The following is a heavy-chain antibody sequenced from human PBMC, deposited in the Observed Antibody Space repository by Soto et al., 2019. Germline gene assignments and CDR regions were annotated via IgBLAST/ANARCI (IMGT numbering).Heavy chain of an antibody. V-gene: IGHV3-30-3*01. J-gene: IGHJ4*02. CDR3: AREMDSSGGLFDY. CDR1: GFTFSSYA. D-gene: IGHD6-19*01. Sequence: QVQLVESGGGVVQPGRSLRLSCAASGFTFSSYAMHWVRQAPGKGLEWVAVISYDGSNKYYADSVKGRSTISRDNSKNTLYLQMNSLRAEDTAVYNFAREMDSSGGLFDYWGQGTLVTVSS. CDR2: ISYDGSNK.